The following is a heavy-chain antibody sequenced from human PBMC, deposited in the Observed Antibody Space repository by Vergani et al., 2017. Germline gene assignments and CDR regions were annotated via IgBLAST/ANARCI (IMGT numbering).Heavy chain of an antibody. CDR1: GFTFSSYA. Sequence: QVQLVESGGGVVQPGRSLRLSCAASGFTFSSYAMHWVRQAPGKGLEWVAVISYDGSNKYYADSVKGRFTISRDNSKNTLYLQMNSLRAEDTAVYYCARGGNYDYYYMDVWGKGTTVTVSS. CDR2: ISYDGSNK. V-gene: IGHV3-30-3*01. J-gene: IGHJ6*03. CDR3: ARGGNYDYYYMDV.